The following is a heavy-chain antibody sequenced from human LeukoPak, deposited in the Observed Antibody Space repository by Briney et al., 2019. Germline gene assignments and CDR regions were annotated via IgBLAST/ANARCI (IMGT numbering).Heavy chain of an antibody. J-gene: IGHJ4*02. D-gene: IGHD3-22*01. V-gene: IGHV3-21*01. CDR1: GFTFSSYS. CDR2: ISSSSSYI. Sequence: PGGSLRLSCAASGFTFSSYSMNLVRQAPGKGLEWVSSISSSSSYIYYADSVKGRFTISRDNAKNSLYLQMNSLRAEDTAVYYCARVHKPNYDSSGCNYWGQGTLVTVSS. CDR3: ARVHKPNYDSSGCNY.